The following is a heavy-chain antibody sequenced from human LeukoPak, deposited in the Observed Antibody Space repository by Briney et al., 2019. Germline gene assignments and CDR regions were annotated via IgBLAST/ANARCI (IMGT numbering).Heavy chain of an antibody. D-gene: IGHD2-21*02. CDR1: GGSMTGYY. J-gene: IGHJ5*02. V-gene: IGHV4-59*08. CDR2: VHSSGGT. Sequence: SETLSLTCTVSGGSMTGYYWAWIRQPPGKRLEWIGYVHSSGGTKYNPSLESRVTVSIDMSRNHFSLNVRSVTAADTATYYCTKLSDCGDDCYDRPHWFDPWGQGRLVTVSS. CDR3: TKLSDCGDDCYDRPHWFDP.